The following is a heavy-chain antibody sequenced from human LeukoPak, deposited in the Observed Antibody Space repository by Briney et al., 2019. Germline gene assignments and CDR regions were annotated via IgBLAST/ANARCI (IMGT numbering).Heavy chain of an antibody. CDR2: ISGSGGST. CDR3: AKDFYGNYVVGNWFDP. J-gene: IGHJ5*02. Sequence: GGSLRLSCAASGVTFSSYAMSWVRQAPGKGLEWVSAISGSGGSTYYADSVKGRFTISRDNSKNTLYLQMNSLRAEHTAVYYCAKDFYGNYVVGNWFDPWGQGTLVTVSS. D-gene: IGHD4-11*01. CDR1: GVTFSSYA. V-gene: IGHV3-23*01.